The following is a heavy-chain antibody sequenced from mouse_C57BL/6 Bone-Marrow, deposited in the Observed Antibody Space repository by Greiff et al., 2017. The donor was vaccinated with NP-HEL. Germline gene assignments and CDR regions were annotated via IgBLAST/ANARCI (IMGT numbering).Heavy chain of an antibody. D-gene: IGHD2-4*01. CDR2: IYPGDGDT. CDR3: AREGRLRRPFDY. J-gene: IGHJ2*01. CDR1: GYAFSSSW. Sequence: VKLQQSGPELVKPGASVKISCNASGYAFSSSWMNWVKQRPGKGLEWIGRIYPGDGDTNYNGKFKGKATLTADKSSSTAYMQLSSLTSEDSAVYFCAREGRLRRPFDYWGQGTTLTVSS. V-gene: IGHV1-82*01.